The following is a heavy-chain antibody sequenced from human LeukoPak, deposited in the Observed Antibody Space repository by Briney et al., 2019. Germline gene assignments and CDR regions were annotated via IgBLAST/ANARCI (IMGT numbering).Heavy chain of an antibody. CDR3: ARDATLVRGVIDY. J-gene: IGHJ4*02. D-gene: IGHD3-10*01. CDR1: GFTFSSYW. Sequence: PGGSLRLSCAASGFTFSSYWMHWVRQAPGKRLVWVSRINSDGSSTSYADSVKGRFAISRDNANNTLYLQMNSVRAEDTAVYYCARDATLVRGVIDYWGQGTLVTVSS. V-gene: IGHV3-74*01. CDR2: INSDGSST.